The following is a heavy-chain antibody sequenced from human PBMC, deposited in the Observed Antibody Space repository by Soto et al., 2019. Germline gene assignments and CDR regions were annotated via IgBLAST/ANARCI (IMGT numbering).Heavy chain of an antibody. CDR3: ARGVSAGVDY. D-gene: IGHD1-26*01. V-gene: IGHV1-8*01. J-gene: IGHJ4*02. Sequence: ASVKVSCKASGYSFTSLDINWVRQTAGQGLEWMGWMEPSTGTTGYAQKFQGRVTMTRDTSINTAYMELTTLTSDDTAVYYCARGVSAGVDYWGQGTLVTVSS. CDR1: GYSFTSLD. CDR2: MEPSTGTT.